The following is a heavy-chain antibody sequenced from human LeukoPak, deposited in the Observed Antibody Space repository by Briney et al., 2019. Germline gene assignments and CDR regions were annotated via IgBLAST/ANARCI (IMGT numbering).Heavy chain of an antibody. CDR3: AGQNYYYYYMDV. CDR1: GGSISSYY. Sequence: SETLSLTCTVSGGSISSYYWSWIRQPAGKGLEWIGRIYTSGSTNYNPSLKSRVTMSVDTSKNQFSLKLSSVTAADTAVCYCAGQNYYYYYMDVWGKGTTVTVSS. J-gene: IGHJ6*03. CDR2: IYTSGST. V-gene: IGHV4-4*07.